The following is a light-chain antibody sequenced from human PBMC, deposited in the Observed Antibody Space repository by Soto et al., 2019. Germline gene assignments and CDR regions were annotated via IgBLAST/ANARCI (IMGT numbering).Light chain of an antibody. Sequence: EIVLTQSPGTLSLSPGERATLSCRASQSVSDTYLAWYQQKPGQPPRLLIYGASNRATGIPDRFSGSGSGTDFTLTVIRLEPEDFAVYYCQFGTLVWTFGQGTKVEIK. J-gene: IGKJ1*01. CDR1: QSVSDTY. CDR2: GAS. V-gene: IGKV3-20*01. CDR3: QFGTLVWT.